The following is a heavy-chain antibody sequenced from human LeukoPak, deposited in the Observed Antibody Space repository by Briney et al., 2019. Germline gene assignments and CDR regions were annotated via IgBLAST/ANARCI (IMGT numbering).Heavy chain of an antibody. CDR3: ARDAYYDILTGYSSGPYFDY. D-gene: IGHD3-9*01. CDR1: GFTFDDYG. V-gene: IGHV3-20*04. Sequence: PGGSLRLSCAASGFTFDDYGMSWGRQAPGKGLEWVSGINWNGGSTGYADSVKGRFTISRDNAKNSLYLQMNSLRAEDTALYYCARDAYYDILTGYSSGPYFDYWGQGTLVTVSS. J-gene: IGHJ4*02. CDR2: INWNGGST.